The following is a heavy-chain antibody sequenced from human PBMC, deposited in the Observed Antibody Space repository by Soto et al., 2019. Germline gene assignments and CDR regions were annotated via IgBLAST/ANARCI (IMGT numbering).Heavy chain of an antibody. D-gene: IGHD2-2*01. CDR3: TSQHEVDGYYGMDV. CDR2: IRSKAYGGTT. V-gene: IGHV3-49*03. J-gene: IGHJ6*02. CDR1: GFTFGDYA. Sequence: GGSLRLSCTASGFTFGDYAMSWFRQAPGKGLEWVGFIRSKAYGGTTEYAASVKGRFTISRDDSKSIAYLQMNSLKTEDTAVYYCTSQHEVDGYYGMDVWGQGTTVTVSS.